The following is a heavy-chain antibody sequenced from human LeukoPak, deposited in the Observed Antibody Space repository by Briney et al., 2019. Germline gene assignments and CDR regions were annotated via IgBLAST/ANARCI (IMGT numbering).Heavy chain of an antibody. V-gene: IGHV4-34*01. CDR1: GGSFSGYY. D-gene: IGHD1-14*01. CDR2: INHSGST. CDR3: ARGGRSYYYYYGMDV. J-gene: IGHJ6*02. Sequence: KPSETLSLTCAVYGGSFSGYYWSWIRQPPGKGLEWIGEINHSGSTNYNPSLKSRVTISVDTSKNQFSLKLSSVTVADTAVYYCARGGRSYYYYYGMDVWGQGTTVTVSS.